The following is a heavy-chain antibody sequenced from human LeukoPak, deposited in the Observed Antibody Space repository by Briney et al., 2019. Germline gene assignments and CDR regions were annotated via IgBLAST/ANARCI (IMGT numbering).Heavy chain of an antibody. D-gene: IGHD5-18*01. Sequence: PGGSLRLSCAASGFTFSSYAMSWVRQAPGKGLEWVANIKNDGAVKNYVDSVKGRFTISRDNAKNSLYLQMNSLRAEDTAVYYCAREIYSYGSNPGDGNYWGQGTLVTVSS. V-gene: IGHV3-7*01. CDR2: IKNDGAVK. CDR3: AREIYSYGSNPGDGNY. CDR1: GFTFSSYA. J-gene: IGHJ4*02.